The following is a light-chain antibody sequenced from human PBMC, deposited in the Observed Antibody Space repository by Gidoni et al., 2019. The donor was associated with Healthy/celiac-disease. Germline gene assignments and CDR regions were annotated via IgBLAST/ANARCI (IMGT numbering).Light chain of an antibody. CDR3: QQYNNWYT. CDR2: GAS. Sequence: EIVMTQSPAPLSVSPGERATLSCRASQSVSSNLAWYQQKPGQAPRLLIYGASTRATGIPARFSGSGSGTECTLTISSLHSEDFAVYYCQQYNNWYTFGQGTKLEIK. J-gene: IGKJ2*01. CDR1: QSVSSN. V-gene: IGKV3-15*01.